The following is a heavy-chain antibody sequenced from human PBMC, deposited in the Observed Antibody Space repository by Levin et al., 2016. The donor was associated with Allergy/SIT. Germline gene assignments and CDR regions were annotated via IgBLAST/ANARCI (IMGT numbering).Heavy chain of an antibody. CDR3: TRHGDYHDAFDI. Sequence: GGSLRLSCAASGFIFSDSTMHWVRQASGKGLEWVGRIRSKGNNYATAYAASMKGRFTISRDDSKNTAYLQMNSLKTEDTAVYYCTRHGDYHDAFDIWGQGTMVTVSS. CDR2: IRSKGNNYAT. J-gene: IGHJ3*02. CDR1: GFIFSDST. V-gene: IGHV3-73*01. D-gene: IGHD4-17*01.